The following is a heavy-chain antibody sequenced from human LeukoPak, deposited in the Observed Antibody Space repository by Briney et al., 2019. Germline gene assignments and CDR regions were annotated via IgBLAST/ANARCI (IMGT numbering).Heavy chain of an antibody. D-gene: IGHD3-3*01. V-gene: IGHV4-39*01. J-gene: IGHJ4*02. CDR1: GGSISSSSYS. CDR3: ATLSYDFWSGYPPGDY. CDR2: IYYSGST. Sequence: PSETLSLTCTVSGGSISSSSYSWGWIRQPPGKGLEWFGSIYYSGSTYYNPSLKSRVTISVDTSKNQFSLKLSSVTAADTAVYYCATLSYDFWSGYPPGDYWGQGTLVTVSS.